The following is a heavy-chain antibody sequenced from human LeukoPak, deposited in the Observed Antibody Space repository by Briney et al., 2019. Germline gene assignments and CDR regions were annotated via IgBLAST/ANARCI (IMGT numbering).Heavy chain of an antibody. CDR3: AKAHSISWPYAFDS. CDR2: ISGNGGRT. CDR1: GFTFSSYA. D-gene: IGHD6-13*01. Sequence: GGSLRLSCAASGFTFSSYAMSWVRQAPGKGLEWVSAISGNGGRTYSADSVQGRFTISRDNSKNTVYLQMDNLRAEDSAMYYCAKAHSISWPYAFDSWGQGTLVTVSS. V-gene: IGHV3-23*01. J-gene: IGHJ4*02.